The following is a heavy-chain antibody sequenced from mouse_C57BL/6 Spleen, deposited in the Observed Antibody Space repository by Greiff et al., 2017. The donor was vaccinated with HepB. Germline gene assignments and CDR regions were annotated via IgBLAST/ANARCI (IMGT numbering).Heavy chain of an antibody. D-gene: IGHD2-4*01. V-gene: IGHV2-2*01. CDR3: ARFYDYEGYYAMDY. CDR1: GFSLTSYG. Sequence: VKLVESGPGLVQPSQSLSITCTVSGFSLTSYGVHWVRQSPGKGLEWLGVIWSGGSTDYNAAFISRLSISKDNSKSQVFFKMNSLQADDTAIYYCARFYDYEGYYAMDYWGQGTSVTVSS. CDR2: IWSGGST. J-gene: IGHJ4*01.